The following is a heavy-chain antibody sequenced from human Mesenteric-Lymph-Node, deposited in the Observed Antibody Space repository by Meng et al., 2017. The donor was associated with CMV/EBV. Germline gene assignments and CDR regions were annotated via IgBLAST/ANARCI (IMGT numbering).Heavy chain of an antibody. CDR1: GFTFSDYT. Sequence: GGSLRLSCTASGFTFSDYTMTWVRQAPGKGLEWVSRIRGSGGDAAYAGFAQGRFTVSRDNSQNTLYLQMNFLRVEDTAVYHCTRGADFGVTVPGYWGHGALVTVSS. V-gene: IGHV3-23*01. CDR3: TRGADFGVTVPGY. CDR2: IRGSGGDA. D-gene: IGHD2-21*02. J-gene: IGHJ4*01.